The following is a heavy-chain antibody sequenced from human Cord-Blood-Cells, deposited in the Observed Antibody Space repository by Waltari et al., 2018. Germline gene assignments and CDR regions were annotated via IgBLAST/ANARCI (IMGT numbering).Heavy chain of an antibody. CDR1: GYTFTSYD. CDR2: MNPNSANT. Sequence: QVQLVQSGAEVKKPGASVKVSCKASGYTFTSYDINWVRQATGQGLEWMGWMNPNSANTGYAQKFQGRVTMTRNTSRSTAYMELSSLRSEDTAVYYWARAGWGGVDTLDAFDIWGQGTMVTVSS. D-gene: IGHD3-16*01. J-gene: IGHJ3*02. CDR3: ARAGWGGVDTLDAFDI. V-gene: IGHV1-8*01.